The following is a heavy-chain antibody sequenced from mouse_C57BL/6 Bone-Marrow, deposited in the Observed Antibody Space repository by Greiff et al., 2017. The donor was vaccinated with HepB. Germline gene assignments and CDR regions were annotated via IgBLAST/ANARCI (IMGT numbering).Heavy chain of an antibody. CDR1: GFTFSDYG. Sequence: EVKLQESGGGLVKPGGSLKLSCAASGFTFSDYGMHWVRQAPEKGLEWVAYISSGSSTIYYADTVKGRFTISRDNAKNTLFLQMTSLRSEDTAMYYCARKEDYYGSKGYWYFDVWGTGTTVTVSS. D-gene: IGHD1-1*01. CDR2: ISSGSSTI. J-gene: IGHJ1*03. CDR3: ARKEDYYGSKGYWYFDV. V-gene: IGHV5-17*01.